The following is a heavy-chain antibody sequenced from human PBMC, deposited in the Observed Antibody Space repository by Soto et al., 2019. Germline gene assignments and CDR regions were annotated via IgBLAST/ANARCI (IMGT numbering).Heavy chain of an antibody. Sequence: ASVKVSCKASGYTFTGYYMHWVRQAPGQGLEWMGWINPNSGGTNYAQKFQGRVTTTRDTSISTAYMELSRLRSDDTAVYYCARERTDYYYYYGMDVWGQGTTVTVSS. J-gene: IGHJ6*02. CDR2: INPNSGGT. CDR3: ARERTDYYYYYGMDV. D-gene: IGHD1-1*01. V-gene: IGHV1-2*02. CDR1: GYTFTGYY.